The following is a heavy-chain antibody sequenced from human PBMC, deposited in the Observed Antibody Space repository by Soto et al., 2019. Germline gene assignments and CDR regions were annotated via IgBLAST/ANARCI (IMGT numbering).Heavy chain of an antibody. D-gene: IGHD1-26*01. CDR3: ARRTVGWYFDL. Sequence: EAQLLESGGGLVQPGGSLRLSCAASGFTFSIYAMNGVRQAPGKGLEWVSVISGSGGSTYYADSVKGRFTISRDNSKNTLYLQMNSLRAEDTAVYYCARRTVGWYFDLWGRGTLVTVSS. V-gene: IGHV3-23*01. J-gene: IGHJ2*01. CDR1: GFTFSIYA. CDR2: ISGSGGST.